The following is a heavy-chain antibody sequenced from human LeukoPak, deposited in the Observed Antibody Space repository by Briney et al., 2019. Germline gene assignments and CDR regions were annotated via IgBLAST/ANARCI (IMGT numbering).Heavy chain of an antibody. D-gene: IGHD2-2*01. J-gene: IGHJ6*03. CDR2: INHSGST. V-gene: IGHV4-39*07. CDR1: GGSISSSSYY. CDR3: ARPYVSSTNYWGYMDV. Sequence: SETLSLTCTVSGGSISSSSYYWAWIRQPPGKGLEWIGEINHSGSTNYNPSLKSRVTISVDTSKNQFSLKLSSVTAADTAVYYCARPYVSSTNYWGYMDVWGKGTTVTISS.